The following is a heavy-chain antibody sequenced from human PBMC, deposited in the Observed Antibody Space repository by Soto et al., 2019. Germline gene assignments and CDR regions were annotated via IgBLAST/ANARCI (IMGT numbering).Heavy chain of an antibody. CDR3: ARRQTGSYYFDY. Sequence: KVSCKASGYTFTSYGISWVRQMPGKGLEWMGIIYLGDSDTTYSPSFQGQVTISADKSINTAYLQWSSLKASDTAMYYCARRQTGSYYFDYWGQGTLVTVSS. CDR2: IYLGDSDT. CDR1: GYTFTSYG. J-gene: IGHJ4*02. D-gene: IGHD3-10*01. V-gene: IGHV5-51*01.